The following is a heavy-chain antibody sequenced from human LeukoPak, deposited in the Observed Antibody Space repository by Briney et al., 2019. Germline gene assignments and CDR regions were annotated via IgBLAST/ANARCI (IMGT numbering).Heavy chain of an antibody. D-gene: IGHD2-2*01. V-gene: IGHV3-23*01. J-gene: IGHJ4*02. CDR3: AKGYCASTTCYSRFEN. CDR1: GFTFSSYT. Sequence: GGSLRLSCAASGFTFSSYTMSWVRQAPGKGLEWVSAISGSGGSTFYADSVKGRFTISRDNYKNTLFLQMNSLRAEDTAVYYCAKGYCASTTCYSRFENWGQGTQVTVSS. CDR2: ISGSGGST.